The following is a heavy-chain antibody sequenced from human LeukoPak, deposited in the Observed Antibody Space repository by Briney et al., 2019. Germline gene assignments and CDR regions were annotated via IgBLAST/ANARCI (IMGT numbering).Heavy chain of an antibody. Sequence: SETLSLTCTVSRGSISTQYWSWIRQPPGKGLEWIGYSCYSGSTYYHPSLKSRVTISVDTSKNQFSLKLNGVTAADTAVYYCARNKPLDPFDIWGQGTMVTVSS. J-gene: IGHJ3*02. CDR3: ARNKPLDPFDI. V-gene: IGHV4-59*11. CDR1: RGSISTQY. CDR2: SCYSGST. D-gene: IGHD1/OR15-1a*01.